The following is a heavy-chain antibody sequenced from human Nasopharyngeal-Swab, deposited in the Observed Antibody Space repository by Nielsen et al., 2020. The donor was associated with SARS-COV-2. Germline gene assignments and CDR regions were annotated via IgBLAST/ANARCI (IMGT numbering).Heavy chain of an antibody. CDR3: ARLVAAPYYYYMDV. CDR2: IYYSGST. V-gene: IGHV4-59*08. J-gene: IGHJ6*03. CDR1: GGSISSYY. D-gene: IGHD6-13*01. Sequence: SETLSLTCTVSGGSISSYYWSWIRQPPGKGLEWIGYIYYSGSTNYNPSLKSRVTISVDTSKNQFSLKLSSLTAADTAVYYCARLVAAPYYYYMDVWGKGTTVTVSS.